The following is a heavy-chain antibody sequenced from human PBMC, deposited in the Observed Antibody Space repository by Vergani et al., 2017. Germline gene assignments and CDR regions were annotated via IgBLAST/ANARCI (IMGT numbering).Heavy chain of an antibody. CDR2: ISFDGTNE. Sequence: QVQLVESGGGVVQPGRSLRLSCAASGFRFSSYGMNWVRQAPGKGLEWVVGISFDGTNEYYPDLVKGRFTISRDIAKNTLYLQVRSLRLEDTGVYHCVRDRGLCAGGRCYTEAWDYWGQGTPVTVSS. D-gene: IGHD2-2*02. V-gene: IGHV3-30*03. CDR1: GFRFSSYG. CDR3: VRDRGLCAGGRCYTEAWDY. J-gene: IGHJ4*02.